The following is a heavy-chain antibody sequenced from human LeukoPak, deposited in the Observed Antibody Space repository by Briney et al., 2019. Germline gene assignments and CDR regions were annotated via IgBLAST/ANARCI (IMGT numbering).Heavy chain of an antibody. CDR2: ISSSSSYI. CDR1: GFTFSSYS. CDR3: ATFYGSGSFDP. V-gene: IGHV3-21*01. D-gene: IGHD3-10*01. Sequence: GGSLRLSCAASGFTFSSYSMNWVRQAPGKGLEWVSSISSSSSYIYYADSVKGRFTISRDNARNSLYLQMNSLRAEDTAVYYCATFYGSGSFDPWGQGTLVTVSS. J-gene: IGHJ5*02.